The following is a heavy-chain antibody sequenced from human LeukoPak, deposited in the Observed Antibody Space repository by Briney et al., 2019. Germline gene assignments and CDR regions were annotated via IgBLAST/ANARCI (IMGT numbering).Heavy chain of an antibody. Sequence: KPSETLSLTCTVSGGSISSYYWSWIRQPAGKGLEWIGRIYTSGSTNYNPSLKSRVTMSVDTSKNQFSLKLSSVTAADTAVYHCARDQLNYYDSSGYYGYAFDIWGQGTMVTVSS. J-gene: IGHJ3*02. CDR3: ARDQLNYYDSSGYYGYAFDI. CDR2: IYTSGST. V-gene: IGHV4-4*07. CDR1: GGSISSYY. D-gene: IGHD3-22*01.